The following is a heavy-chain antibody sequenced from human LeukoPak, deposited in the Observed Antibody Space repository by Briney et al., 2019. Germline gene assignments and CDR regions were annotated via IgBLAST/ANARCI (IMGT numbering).Heavy chain of an antibody. J-gene: IGHJ5*02. Sequence: GGSLRLSCAASGFTFSGSAMHWVRQASGKGLEWVGRIRSKANSYATAYAASVKGRFTVSRDDSKNTAYLQMNSLKTEDTAVYYCTRLEMATTPANWFDPWGQGTLVTVSS. V-gene: IGHV3-73*01. CDR2: IRSKANSYAT. D-gene: IGHD5-24*01. CDR3: TRLEMATTPANWFDP. CDR1: GFTFSGSA.